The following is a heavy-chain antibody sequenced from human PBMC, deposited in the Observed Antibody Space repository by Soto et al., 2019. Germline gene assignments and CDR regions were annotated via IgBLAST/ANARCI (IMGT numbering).Heavy chain of an antibody. CDR2: IIPIFGTA. Sequence: SVKVSCKASGGTFSSYAISWVRQAPGQGLEWMGGIIPIFGTANYAQKFQGRVTITADESTSTAYMELSSLRSEDTAVYYCARDQYYYDSSGYYFDYWGQGTLVTVSS. J-gene: IGHJ4*02. D-gene: IGHD3-22*01. CDR1: GGTFSSYA. CDR3: ARDQYYYDSSGYYFDY. V-gene: IGHV1-69*13.